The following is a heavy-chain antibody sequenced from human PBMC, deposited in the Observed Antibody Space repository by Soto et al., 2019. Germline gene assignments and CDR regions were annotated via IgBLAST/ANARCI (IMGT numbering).Heavy chain of an antibody. Sequence: QVQLQEWGPGLVKPWETLSLTCAVSGVSISGGNVWSWIRQPPGKGLEWIGEVFDHGSTNYNPSLKRRVTMSVDKSQNDFSLNLTSVTAADTAVYYCARVLSGNKEWFDSWGQGILVTVSS. J-gene: IGHJ5*01. D-gene: IGHD3-10*01. CDR2: VFDHGST. CDR1: GVSISGGNV. V-gene: IGHV4-4*02. CDR3: ARVLSGNKEWFDS.